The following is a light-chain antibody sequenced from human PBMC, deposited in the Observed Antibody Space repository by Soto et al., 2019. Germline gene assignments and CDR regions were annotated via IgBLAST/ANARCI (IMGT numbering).Light chain of an antibody. CDR3: SSYGGSNNVV. J-gene: IGLJ2*01. CDR2: EDS. V-gene: IGLV2-8*01. Sequence: QSALTQPPSASGSPGQSVTISCSGTSSDIGGYNYVSWYQQHPGKAPKLIIYEDSKRPSGVPDLFSGYNSGNTASLIVSGLQAEDEADYYCSSYGGSNNVVFGGGTKLTVL. CDR1: SSDIGGYNY.